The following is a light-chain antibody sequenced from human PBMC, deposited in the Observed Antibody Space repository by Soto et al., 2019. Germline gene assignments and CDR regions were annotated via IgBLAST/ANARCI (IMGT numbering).Light chain of an antibody. CDR3: QQANHFPLT. J-gene: IGKJ4*01. V-gene: IGKV1-12*01. CDR1: QGIGTW. Sequence: DFQMTQSPSSVSASVGDRVTITCRASQGIGTWLAWYQQKPGKAPKYLIYGASSLHRGVPSRFSGSGSGTDFTLTISSLQPEDFATYYCQQANHFPLTFGGGTTVEIK. CDR2: GAS.